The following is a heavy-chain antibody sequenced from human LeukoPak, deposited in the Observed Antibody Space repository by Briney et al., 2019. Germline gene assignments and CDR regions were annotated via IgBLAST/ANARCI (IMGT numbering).Heavy chain of an antibody. CDR3: AKVAYYEILKSWFDY. CDR2: ISGSGGST. D-gene: IGHD3-9*01. CDR1: GFTVSSNY. J-gene: IGHJ4*02. V-gene: IGHV3-23*01. Sequence: GGSLRLSCAASGFTVSSNYMSWVRQAPGKGLEWVSAISGSGGSTYYADSVKGRFTISRDNSKNTLYLQMNSLRAEDTAVYYCAKVAYYEILKSWFDYWGQGTLVTVSS.